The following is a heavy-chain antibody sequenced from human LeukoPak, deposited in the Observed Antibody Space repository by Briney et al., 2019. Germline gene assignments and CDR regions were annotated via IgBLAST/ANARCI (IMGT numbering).Heavy chain of an antibody. CDR2: ISYDGSNK. D-gene: IGHD1-26*01. CDR3: AKFGFVGATGSVDY. Sequence: GGSLRLSCAASGFTFSSYAMHWVRQAPGKGLEWVAVISYDGSNKYYADSVKGRFTISRDNSKNTLYLQMNSLRAEDTAVYYCAKFGFVGATGSVDYWGQGTLVTVSS. J-gene: IGHJ4*02. CDR1: GFTFSSYA. V-gene: IGHV3-30*04.